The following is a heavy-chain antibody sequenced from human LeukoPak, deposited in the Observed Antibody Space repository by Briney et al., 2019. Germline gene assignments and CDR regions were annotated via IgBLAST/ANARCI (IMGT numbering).Heavy chain of an antibody. Sequence: SETLSLTCTVSGGSISSYYWSWIRQPPGKGLEWIGYIHYSGSTNYNPCLKSRVTISVDTSKNQFSLKLSSVTAADTAVYYCASFHGSGPDYWGQGTLVTVSS. V-gene: IGHV4-59*01. J-gene: IGHJ4*02. D-gene: IGHD3-10*01. CDR1: GGSISSYY. CDR3: ASFHGSGPDY. CDR2: IHYSGST.